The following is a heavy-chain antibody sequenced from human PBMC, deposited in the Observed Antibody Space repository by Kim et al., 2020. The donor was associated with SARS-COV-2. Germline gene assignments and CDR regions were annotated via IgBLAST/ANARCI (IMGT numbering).Heavy chain of an antibody. V-gene: IGHV3-33*01. Sequence: GGSLRLSCAASGFTFSSYGMHWVRQAPGKGLEWVAIIWYDGSNKYHADSVKGRFTISRDDSKNMLYLQMNSLRAEDTAVYYCVRDLGTYPHNWFDLWGQG. CDR2: IWYDGSNK. D-gene: IGHD3-10*01. CDR1: GFTFSSYG. CDR3: VRDLGTYPHNWFDL. J-gene: IGHJ5*02.